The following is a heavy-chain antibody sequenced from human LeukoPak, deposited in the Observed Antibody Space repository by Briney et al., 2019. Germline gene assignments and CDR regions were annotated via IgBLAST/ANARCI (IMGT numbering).Heavy chain of an antibody. D-gene: IGHD1-26*01. Sequence: GGSLRLSCAASGFTFSDHAMHWVRQATGKGLEWVSAVGIAADTFYPGSVKGRFTISRENTKNSLYLQMNSLRVEDTAVYYCVRQKKSHGNFDYWGQGTLVTVSS. V-gene: IGHV3-13*01. CDR3: VRQKKSHGNFDY. J-gene: IGHJ4*02. CDR2: VGIAADT. CDR1: GFTFSDHA.